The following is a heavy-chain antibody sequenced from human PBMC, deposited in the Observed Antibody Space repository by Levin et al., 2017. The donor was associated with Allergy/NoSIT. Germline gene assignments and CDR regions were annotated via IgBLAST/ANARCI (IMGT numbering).Heavy chain of an antibody. J-gene: IGHJ5*02. D-gene: IGHD6-13*01. Sequence: KTSETLSLTCTVSGGSISSSSYYWGWVRQPPGKGLEWIGSISYSGSTYYNPSLKSRVTISVDTSKNQFSLKLYSVTAADTAVYYCARHDIAASNFFDPWGQGTLVTVSS. CDR3: ARHDIAASNFFDP. CDR2: ISYSGST. V-gene: IGHV4-39*01. CDR1: GGSISSSSYY.